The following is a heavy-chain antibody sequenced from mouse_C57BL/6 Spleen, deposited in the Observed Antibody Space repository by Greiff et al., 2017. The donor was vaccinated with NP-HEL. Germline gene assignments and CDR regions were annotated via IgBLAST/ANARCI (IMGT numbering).Heavy chain of an antibody. CDR3: ARYSNSVDY. CDR2: INPYNGGT. Sequence: EVQLQQSGPVLVKPGASVKMSCKASGYTFTDYYMNWVKQSHGKSLEWIGVINPYNGGTSYNQKFKGKATLTVDKSSSTAYMELNSLTSEDSAVYYCARYSNSVDYWGQGTTLTVSS. J-gene: IGHJ2*01. V-gene: IGHV1-19*01. D-gene: IGHD2-5*01. CDR1: GYTFTDYY.